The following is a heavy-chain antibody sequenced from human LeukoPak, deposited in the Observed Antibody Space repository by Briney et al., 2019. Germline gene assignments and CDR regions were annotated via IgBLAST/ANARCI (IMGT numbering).Heavy chain of an antibody. V-gene: IGHV3-23*01. CDR1: GFTFSSYG. Sequence: GGSLRLSCAASGFTFSSYGMSWVRQAPGKGLEWVSAISGSGGSTYYADSVKGRFTISRDNSKNTLYLQMNSLRAEDTAVYYCAKDFYVLRYFDWQKWGFDYWGQGTLVTVSS. J-gene: IGHJ4*02. CDR2: ISGSGGST. CDR3: AKDFYVLRYFDWQKWGFDY. D-gene: IGHD3-9*01.